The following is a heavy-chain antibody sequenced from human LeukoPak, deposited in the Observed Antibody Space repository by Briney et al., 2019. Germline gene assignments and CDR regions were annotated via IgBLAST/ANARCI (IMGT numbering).Heavy chain of an antibody. CDR1: GFTVSSNY. CDR3: ARGGSRIQYYFDY. J-gene: IGHJ4*02. CDR2: IYSGGST. Sequence: GGSLRLSCAASGFTVSSNYMSWVRQAPGKGLEWVSVIYSGGSTYYADSVKGRFTISRDNSKNTLYLQMNSLRAEDTAVYYCARGGSRIQYYFDYWGQGTLVTVSS. D-gene: IGHD5-18*01. V-gene: IGHV3-53*01.